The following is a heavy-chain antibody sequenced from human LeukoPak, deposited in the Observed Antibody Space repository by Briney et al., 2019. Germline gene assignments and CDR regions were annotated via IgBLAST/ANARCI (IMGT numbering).Heavy chain of an antibody. D-gene: IGHD3-10*01. CDR1: GGTFSSSA. Sequence: SVKVSCKASGGTFSSSAISWVRQAPGQGLEWMGGIIPIFGTGNSAQKFQGRVTITADESTSTAYMELSGLRSEDTAVYYCASEIYGSRGRPFDPWGQGTLVTVSS. CDR3: ASEIYGSRGRPFDP. CDR2: IIPIFGTG. J-gene: IGHJ5*02. V-gene: IGHV1-69*13.